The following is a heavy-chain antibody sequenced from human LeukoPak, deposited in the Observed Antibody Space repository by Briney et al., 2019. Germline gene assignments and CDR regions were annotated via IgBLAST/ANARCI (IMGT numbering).Heavy chain of an antibody. CDR2: SYTSGST. V-gene: IGHV4-61*02. J-gene: IGHJ2*01. D-gene: IGHD6-13*01. Sequence: PSETLSLACTVSGGSISSGSYYWSWLRQPGGKGLEWIGRSYTSGSTNNNPSLKSRVTISVDTSKNQFSLKLGSVTAADTAVYYCARVYYSNNYNNLYFDLWGRGTLVTVSS. CDR1: GGSISSGSYY. CDR3: ARVYYSNNYNNLYFDL.